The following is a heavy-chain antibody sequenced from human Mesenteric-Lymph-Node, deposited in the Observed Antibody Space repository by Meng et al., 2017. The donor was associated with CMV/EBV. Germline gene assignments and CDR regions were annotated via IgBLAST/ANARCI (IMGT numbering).Heavy chain of an antibody. J-gene: IGHJ4*02. V-gene: IGHV3-23*03. CDR2: IYSGGSST. D-gene: IGHD3-3*01. CDR3: AKGSDFWSGSLDY. Sequence: GGPLRLSCAASGFTFSSYAMSWVRQAPGKGLEWVSVIYSGGSSTYYADSVKGRFTISRDNSKNTLYLQMNSLRAEDTAVYYCAKGSDFWSGSLDYWGQGTLVTVSS. CDR1: GFTFSSYA.